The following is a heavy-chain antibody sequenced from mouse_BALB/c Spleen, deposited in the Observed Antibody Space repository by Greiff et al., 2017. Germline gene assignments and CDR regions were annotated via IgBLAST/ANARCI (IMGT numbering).Heavy chain of an antibody. V-gene: IGHV5-6-5*01. CDR3: ARAKPTTALFDY. J-gene: IGHJ2*01. D-gene: IGHD1-2*01. CDR2: ISSGGST. Sequence: EVKVVESGGGLVKPGGSLKLSCAASGFTFSSYAMSWVRQTPEKRLEWVASISSGGSTYYPDSVKGRFTISRDNARNILYLQMSSLRSEDTAMYYCARAKPTTALFDYWGQGTTLTVSS. CDR1: GFTFSSYA.